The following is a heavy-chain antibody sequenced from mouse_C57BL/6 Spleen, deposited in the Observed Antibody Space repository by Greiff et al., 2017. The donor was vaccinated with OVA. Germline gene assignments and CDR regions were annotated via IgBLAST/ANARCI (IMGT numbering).Heavy chain of an antibody. V-gene: IGHV1-82*01. Sequence: QVQLQQSGPELVKPGASVKISCKASGYAFRSSWMNWVKQRPGKGLEWIGRIYPGDGDTNYNGKFKGKATLTAGKSSSTAYMQLSSLTSEDSAVYFYAASHGGYYYGSSGYFDVWGTGTPFTVSS. J-gene: IGHJ1*03. CDR2: IYPGDGDT. D-gene: IGHD1-1*01. CDR3: AASHGGYYYGSSGYFDV. CDR1: GYAFRSSW.